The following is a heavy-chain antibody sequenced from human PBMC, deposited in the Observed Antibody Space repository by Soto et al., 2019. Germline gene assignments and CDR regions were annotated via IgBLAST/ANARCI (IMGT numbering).Heavy chain of an antibody. J-gene: IGHJ5*02. D-gene: IGHD6-13*01. CDR2: MYYSETT. CDR1: GASINDFY. V-gene: IGHV4-59*01. Sequence: SETLSLTCTVSGASINDFYGSWIRQTPGKGLEWVGFMYYSETTKYNPSLKGRVNMSLDTSKNQVSLHLKSVTAADTAVYYCARANSSTWYKLEYKWFDPWGQGTQVTVS. CDR3: ARANSSTWYKLEYKWFDP.